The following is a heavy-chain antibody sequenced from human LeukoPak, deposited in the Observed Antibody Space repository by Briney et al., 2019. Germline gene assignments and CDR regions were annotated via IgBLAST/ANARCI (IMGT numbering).Heavy chain of an antibody. D-gene: IGHD4-17*01. CDR2: VSSGRIT. CDR3: ATDTVYYLNL. CDR1: GFTFSDYS. J-gene: IGHJ2*01. Sequence: GGSLRLSCVASGFTFSDYSTHSARQAPGKGLEWLSYVSSGRITYADSVRGRFTSSRDNARNSLFLQMNSLRAEDTAVYYCATDTVYYLNLWGRGTLVTVSS. V-gene: IGHV3-48*01.